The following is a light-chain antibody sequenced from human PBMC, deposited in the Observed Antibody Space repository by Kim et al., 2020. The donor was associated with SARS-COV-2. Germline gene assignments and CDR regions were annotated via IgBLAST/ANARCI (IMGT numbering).Light chain of an antibody. V-gene: IGKV3D-20*02. CDR2: DVS. CDR3: QQYNISPWT. J-gene: IGKJ1*01. Sequence: SLAPGASATLSCKASHLTATYLAWYQHRPGQAPRLLIHDVSTRASGVPDRFSGRGSGTEFTLTISRVEAEDFAVYYCQQYNISPWTFGPGTKLEI. CDR1: HLTATY.